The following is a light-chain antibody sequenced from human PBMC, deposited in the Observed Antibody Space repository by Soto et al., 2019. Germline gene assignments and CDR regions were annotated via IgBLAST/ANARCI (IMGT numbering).Light chain of an antibody. CDR3: SSYASSSPLV. V-gene: IGLV2-8*01. CDR1: SSDVGGYDY. Sequence: QSALTQPPSASGSPGQSVSISCTGTSSDVGGYDYVSWYQQHPGRAPQLMIFEVSKRPSGVPDRFFGSKSGNTASLTVSGLQAEDDADYYCSSYASSSPLVFGGGTKVTVL. J-gene: IGLJ2*01. CDR2: EVS.